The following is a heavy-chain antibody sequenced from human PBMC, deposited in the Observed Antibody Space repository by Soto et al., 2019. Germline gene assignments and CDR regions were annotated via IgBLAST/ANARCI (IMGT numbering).Heavy chain of an antibody. J-gene: IGHJ6*02. V-gene: IGHV4-34*01. CDR1: GGAFSGYY. CDR3: ARGSGEWLFGHYYYYGMDV. Sequence: PSETLSLTCAVYGGAFSGYYWSWIRQPPGKGLEWIGEINHSGSTNYNPSLKSRVTISVDTSKNQFSLKLSSVTAADTAVYYCARGSGEWLFGHYYYYGMDVWGQGTTVTVSS. D-gene: IGHD3-3*01. CDR2: INHSGST.